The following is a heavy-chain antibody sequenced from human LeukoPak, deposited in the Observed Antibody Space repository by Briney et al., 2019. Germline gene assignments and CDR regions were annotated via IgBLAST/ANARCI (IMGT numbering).Heavy chain of an antibody. V-gene: IGHV3-7*01. CDR1: GFTLNSHW. D-gene: IGHD1-7*01. CDR2: INQDGSAK. J-gene: IGHJ4*02. Sequence: GGSLRLSCAVSGFTLNSHWMSWVRQAPGKGLEWVANINQDGSAKYYVDSVRGRFTISRDNAKNSMYLQMNSLRAEDTAVYYCARWDIRGTAHQLDYWGQGTLSPSPQ. CDR3: ARWDIRGTAHQLDY.